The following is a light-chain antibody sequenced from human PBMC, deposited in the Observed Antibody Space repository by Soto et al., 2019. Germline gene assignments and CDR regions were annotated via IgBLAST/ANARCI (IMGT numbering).Light chain of an antibody. V-gene: IGKV3-15*01. CDR2: STS. J-gene: IGKJ3*01. CDR3: HQYNSWPRGT. Sequence: VLTQSPATLSVSPGERVTLSCRASQSVSSLLAWYQQKPGQAPRLLIYSTSTRATGIPVRFRGSGSGTEFTLTISSLQSEDSAVYYCHQYNSWPRGTFGPGTKVEIK. CDR1: QSVSSL.